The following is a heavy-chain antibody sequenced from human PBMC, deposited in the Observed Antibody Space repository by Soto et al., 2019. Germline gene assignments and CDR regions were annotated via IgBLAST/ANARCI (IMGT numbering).Heavy chain of an antibody. CDR3: ARLHGYCIRTSCSGYYAMDV. D-gene: IGHD2-2*01. V-gene: IGHV4-39*01. CDR2: IYYSGRT. CDR1: SGSISSRSYT. Sequence: SETLSLTCTVSSGSISSRSYTWGWIRQPPGKGLEWIGSIYYSGRTYYNPSLKSRITVSVDTSKNQFSLNLSSVTAADTAVYYCARLHGYCIRTSCSGYYAMDVWGQGTTVT. J-gene: IGHJ6*02.